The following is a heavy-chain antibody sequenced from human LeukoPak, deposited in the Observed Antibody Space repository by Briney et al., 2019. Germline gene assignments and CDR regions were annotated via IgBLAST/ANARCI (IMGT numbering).Heavy chain of an antibody. CDR1: GFTFSSYW. V-gene: IGHV3-74*01. CDR3: ASSRTTRSGSYYNPYYFDY. J-gene: IGHJ4*02. CDR2: INSDGSST. D-gene: IGHD3-10*01. Sequence: GGSLRLSCAASGFTFSSYWMHWVRQAPGKGLVWVSRINSDGSSTSYADSVKGRFTISRDNAKNTLYLQMDSLRAEDTAVYYCASSRTTRSGSYYNPYYFDYWGQGTLVTVSS.